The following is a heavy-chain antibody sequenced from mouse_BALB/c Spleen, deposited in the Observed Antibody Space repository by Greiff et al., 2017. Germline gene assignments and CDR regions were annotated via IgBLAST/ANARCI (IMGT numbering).Heavy chain of an antibody. CDR2: INPSTGYT. CDR3: ARGVYAMDY. CDR1: GYTFTSYW. V-gene: IGHV1-7*01. J-gene: IGHJ4*01. Sequence: QVQLQQSGAELAKPGASVKMSCKASGYTFTSYWMHWVKQRPGQGLEWIGYINPSTGYTEYNQKFKDKATLTADKSSSTAYMQLSSLTSEDSAVYYCARGVYAMDYWGQGTSVTVSS.